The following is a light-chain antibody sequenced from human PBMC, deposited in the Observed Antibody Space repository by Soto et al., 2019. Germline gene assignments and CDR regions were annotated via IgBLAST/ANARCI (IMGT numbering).Light chain of an antibody. J-gene: IGKJ5*01. CDR1: QSLSSTY. Sequence: VLTQSPGTLSLSPGERATLSCRASQSLSSTYLAWYQQKNARPPRLLLYCASSRATGIPATISGSRSWTEFTLTIISLQSQDFSVYYCHQYNNWSITFGQGTRLEIK. CDR3: HQYNNWSIT. CDR2: CAS. V-gene: IGKV3-15*01.